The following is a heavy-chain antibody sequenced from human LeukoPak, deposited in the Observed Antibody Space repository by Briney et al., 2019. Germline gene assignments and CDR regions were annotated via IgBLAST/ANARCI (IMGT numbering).Heavy chain of an antibody. D-gene: IGHD2-2*02. CDR1: GGSISSSSYY. V-gene: IGHV4-39*01. CDR2: IYYSGST. CDR3: ARKAEDVVVPAAIGDY. J-gene: IGHJ4*02. Sequence: KPSETLSLTCTVSGGSISSSSYYWGWIRQPPGKGLEWNGSIYYSGSTYYNPSLKSRVTISVDTSKNQFSLKLSSVTAADTAVYYCARKAEDVVVPAAIGDYWGQGTLVTVSS.